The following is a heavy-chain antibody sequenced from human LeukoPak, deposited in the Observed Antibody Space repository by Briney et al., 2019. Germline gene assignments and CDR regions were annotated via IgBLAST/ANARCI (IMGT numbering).Heavy chain of an antibody. J-gene: IGHJ5*02. CDR3: ARDHQQLGNWFDP. D-gene: IGHD6-13*01. Sequence: PGGSLRLSCAASGFTLSSYWMHWVRQAPGKGRVWVSRIKSDGSSTSYADSVKGRFTISRDNAKNTLYLQMNSLRAEDTAVYHCARDHQQLGNWFDPWGQGTLVTVSS. CDR2: IKSDGSST. V-gene: IGHV3-74*01. CDR1: GFTLSSYW.